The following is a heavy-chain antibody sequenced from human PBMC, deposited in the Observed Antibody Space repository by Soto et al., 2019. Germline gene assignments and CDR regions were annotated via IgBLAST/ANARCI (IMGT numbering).Heavy chain of an antibody. V-gene: IGHV3-30*18. D-gene: IGHD2-2*01. CDR2: ISYDGRNK. J-gene: IGHJ6*02. CDR3: AKESPGVPAAHRDYYGMDV. CDR1: GFTFSSYG. Sequence: QVQLVESGGGVVQPGRSLRLSCAASGFTFSSYGMHWVRQAPGKGLEWVAVISYDGRNKYYADSVKGRFTISRDNSKNTLYLQMNSLRAEDTAVYYCAKESPGVPAAHRDYYGMDVWGQGTTVTVSS.